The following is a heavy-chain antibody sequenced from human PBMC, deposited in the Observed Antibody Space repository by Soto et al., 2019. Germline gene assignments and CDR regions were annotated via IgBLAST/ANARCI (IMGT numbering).Heavy chain of an antibody. V-gene: IGHV4-30-4*01. CDR3: ARGTDSVMDV. CDR2: IYYSGST. J-gene: IGHJ6*02. Sequence: SETLSLTCTVSGGSISSGDYYWSWIRQPPGKGLEWIGYIYYSGSTYYNPSLKSRVTISVDTSKNQFSLKLSPVTAADTAVYYCARGTDSVMDVWGQGTTVTVSS. D-gene: IGHD3-10*01. CDR1: GGSISSGDYY.